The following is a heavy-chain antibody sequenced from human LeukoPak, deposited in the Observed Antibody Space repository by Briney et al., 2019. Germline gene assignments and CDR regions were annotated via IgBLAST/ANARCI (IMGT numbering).Heavy chain of an antibody. CDR1: GYTFTFYD. Sequence: GASVKVSCKASGYTFTFYDINWVRQAPGQGLEWMGRIIPILGIANYAQKFQGRVTITADKSTSTAYMELSSLRSEDTAVYYCARKDLNCSSTSCYVHAFDIWGQGTMVTVSS. CDR3: ARKDLNCSSTSCYVHAFDI. J-gene: IGHJ3*02. D-gene: IGHD2-2*01. CDR2: IIPILGIA. V-gene: IGHV1-69*04.